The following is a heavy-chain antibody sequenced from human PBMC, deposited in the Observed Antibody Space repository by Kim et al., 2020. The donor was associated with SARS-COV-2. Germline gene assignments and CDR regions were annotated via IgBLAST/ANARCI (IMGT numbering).Heavy chain of an antibody. CDR2: ISSSSTI. V-gene: IGHV3-48*02. J-gene: IGHJ5*02. D-gene: IGHD6-13*01. CDR3: ARDPRGGIAAAGGGFDP. Sequence: GGSLRLSCAASGFTFSSYSMNWVRQAPGKGLEWVSYISSSSTIYYADSVKGRFTISRDNAKNSLYLQMNSLRDEDTAVYYCARDPRGGIAAAGGGFDPWGQGTLVTVSS. CDR1: GFTFSSYS.